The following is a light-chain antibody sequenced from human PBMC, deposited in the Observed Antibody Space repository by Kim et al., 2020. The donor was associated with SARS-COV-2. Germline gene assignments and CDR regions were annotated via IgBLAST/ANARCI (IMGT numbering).Light chain of an antibody. CDR2: DAS. CDR3: QQRSSWPLT. V-gene: IGKV3-11*01. Sequence: EIVLTQSPATLSLSPGERATLSCRASQSVSTYLVWYQRKRGQAPRLLIYDASNRATGIPVRFSGGGSGTDFTLTISSLDPEDFAVYYCQQRSSWPLTFGGGTKLEI. J-gene: IGKJ4*01. CDR1: QSVSTY.